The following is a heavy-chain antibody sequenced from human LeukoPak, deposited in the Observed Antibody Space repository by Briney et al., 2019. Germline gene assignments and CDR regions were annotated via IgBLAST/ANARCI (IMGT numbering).Heavy chain of an antibody. D-gene: IGHD3-10*01. V-gene: IGHV3-23*01. CDR2: FRSSGGST. J-gene: IGHJ5*02. Sequence: PGESLRLSCAASGFSFTSYAMSSVRPAPGKGLGWVSAFRSSGGSTYHADSVKGRFTISRDNSKNTLYLQMNSLRAEDTGVYYCAKDTDYYGSGSYSDPWGQGTLVTVSS. CDR3: AKDTDYYGSGSYSDP. CDR1: GFSFTSYA.